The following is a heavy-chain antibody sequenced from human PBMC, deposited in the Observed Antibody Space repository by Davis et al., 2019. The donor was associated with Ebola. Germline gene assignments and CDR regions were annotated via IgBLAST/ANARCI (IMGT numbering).Heavy chain of an antibody. CDR2: ISSSSSYI. CDR3: ATSTTVTTSSYWYFDL. CDR1: GFTFSSYS. D-gene: IGHD4-11*01. V-gene: IGHV3-21*01. J-gene: IGHJ2*01. Sequence: GESLKISCAASGFTFSSYSMNWVRQAPGKGLEWVSSISSSSSYIYYADSVKGRFTISRDNAKNSLYLQMNGLRAEDTAVYYCATSTTVTTSSYWYFDLWGRGTLVTVSS.